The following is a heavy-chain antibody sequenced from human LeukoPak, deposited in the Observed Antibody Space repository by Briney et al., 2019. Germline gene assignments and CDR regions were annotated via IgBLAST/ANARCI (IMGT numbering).Heavy chain of an antibody. CDR1: GYTLTEVT. J-gene: IGHJ6*02. D-gene: IGHD2-2*01. CDR3: ATGYLVTACLMDV. CDR2: FDPEDGKT. Sequence: VASVKVSCTVSGYTLTEVTMFWVRHAPGKGPEWIGGFDPEDGKTVYAQKFQSRVTMTEDTSTDKAYMELSSLSSEDTAVYYCATGYLVTACLMDVWGQGNTVTVSS. V-gene: IGHV1-24*01.